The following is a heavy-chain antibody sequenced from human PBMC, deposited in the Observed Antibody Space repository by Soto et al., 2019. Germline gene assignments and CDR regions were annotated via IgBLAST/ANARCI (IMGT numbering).Heavy chain of an antibody. J-gene: IGHJ6*02. CDR3: AREVEYSSHYYYGMDV. V-gene: IGHV3-7*03. D-gene: IGHD6-6*01. CDR2: IKQDGSEK. CDR1: GFTFSSYW. Sequence: GGSLRLSCAASGFTFSSYWMSWVRQAPGKGLEWVANIKQDGSEKYYVDSVKGRFTISRDNAKNSLYLQMNSLRAEDTAVYYCAREVEYSSHYYYGMDVWGQGTTVTVSS.